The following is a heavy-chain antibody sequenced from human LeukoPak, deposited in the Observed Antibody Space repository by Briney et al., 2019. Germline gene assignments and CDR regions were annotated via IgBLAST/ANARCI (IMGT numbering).Heavy chain of an antibody. Sequence: PGGSLRLSCVASGFNFSSYSMNWVRQAPGKGLEWIAYISRDSGIKYYADSVRGRFTISRDNAKNSLYLQMHSLRAEDTAVYYCVRDNPRCCGVVPANIDDYWGQGTLVTVSS. V-gene: IGHV3-48*01. D-gene: IGHD2-15*01. J-gene: IGHJ4*02. CDR1: GFNFSSYS. CDR3: VRDNPRCCGVVPANIDDY. CDR2: ISRDSGIK.